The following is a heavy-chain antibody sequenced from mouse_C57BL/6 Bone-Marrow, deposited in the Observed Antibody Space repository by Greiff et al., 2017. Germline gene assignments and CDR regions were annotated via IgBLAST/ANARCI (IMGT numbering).Heavy chain of an antibody. CDR2: IYPGSGST. D-gene: IGHD2-5*01. CDR3: ASAYCSNFWYFDV. Sequence: VQLQQPGAELVKPGASVKMSCKASGYTFTSYWITWVKQRPGQGLEWIGDIYPGSGSTNYNEKFKSKATLTVDTSSSTAYMQLSSLTSEDSAVYYCASAYCSNFWYFDVWGTGTTVTVSS. CDR1: GYTFTSYW. V-gene: IGHV1-55*01. J-gene: IGHJ1*03.